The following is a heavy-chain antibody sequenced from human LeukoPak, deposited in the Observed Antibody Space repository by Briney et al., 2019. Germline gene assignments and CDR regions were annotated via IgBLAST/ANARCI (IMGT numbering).Heavy chain of an antibody. CDR1: GFTFSNYA. D-gene: IGHD3-22*01. V-gene: IGHV3-23*01. Sequence: GGSLRLSCAASGFTFSNYAMSWVRQAPGKGLEWVSAISGSGDSTYYADSVKGRFTISRDNSKNTLYLQLNSLRAEDTAVYYRAKDHEPYYYDSSGYFDYWGQETLVTVSS. CDR3: AKDHEPYYYDSSGYFDY. CDR2: ISGSGDST. J-gene: IGHJ4*02.